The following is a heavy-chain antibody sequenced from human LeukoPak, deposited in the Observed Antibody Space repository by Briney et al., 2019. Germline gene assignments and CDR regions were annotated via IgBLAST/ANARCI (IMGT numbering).Heavy chain of an antibody. J-gene: IGHJ4*02. Sequence: PGGSLRFSCAASGFTFRTYWMQWVRQPPGKGLVWVSHINGDGSSTTYADSVKGRFTISRDNAKNTLYLQMNSLRAEDTGVYYCVRDNYGVDYWGQGTLVTVSS. CDR1: GFTFRTYW. CDR3: VRDNYGVDY. V-gene: IGHV3-74*01. CDR2: INGDGSST. D-gene: IGHD4-17*01.